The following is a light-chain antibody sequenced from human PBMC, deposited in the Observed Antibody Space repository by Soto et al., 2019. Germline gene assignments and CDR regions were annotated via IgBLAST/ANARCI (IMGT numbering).Light chain of an antibody. J-gene: IGKJ1*01. CDR3: QQYDTFSWT. V-gene: IGKV1-5*01. CDR1: QNINKW. CDR2: DAS. Sequence: DIQMTQSPSTLSAFVGDRVTITCRASQNINKWLAWYQHKPGKAPKLLIYDASSLESGVPSRFSGTGSGSEFTLTISSLQPDVFATYYCQQYDTFSWTFGQGTKVEIK.